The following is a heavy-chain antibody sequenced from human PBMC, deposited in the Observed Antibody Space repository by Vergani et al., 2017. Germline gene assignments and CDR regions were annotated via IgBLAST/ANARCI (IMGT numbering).Heavy chain of an antibody. J-gene: IGHJ4*02. D-gene: IGHD6-19*01. Sequence: QVQLQQWGAGLLKPSETLSLTCAVYGGSFSGYYWSWTRQPPGKGLEWIGEINHSGSTNYNPSLKSRVTISVDTSKNQFSLKLSSVTAADTAVYYCARGSKQWLVLGWWAPFDYWGQGTLVTVSS. CDR2: INHSGST. V-gene: IGHV4-34*01. CDR3: ARGSKQWLVLGWWAPFDY. CDR1: GGSFSGYY.